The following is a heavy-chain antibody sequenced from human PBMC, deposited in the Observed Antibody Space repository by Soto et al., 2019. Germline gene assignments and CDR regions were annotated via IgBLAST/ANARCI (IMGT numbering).Heavy chain of an antibody. J-gene: IGHJ3*02. CDR3: ARDLFPWERRTDDAFDI. D-gene: IGHD1-1*01. V-gene: IGHV4-31*03. CDR1: GGSISSGGYY. Sequence: SETLSLTCTVSGGSISSGGYYWSWIRQHPGKGLEWIGYIYYSGSTYYNPSLKSRVTISVDTSKNQFSLKLSSVTAADTAVYYCARDLFPWERRTDDAFDIWGQGTMVTVSS. CDR2: IYYSGST.